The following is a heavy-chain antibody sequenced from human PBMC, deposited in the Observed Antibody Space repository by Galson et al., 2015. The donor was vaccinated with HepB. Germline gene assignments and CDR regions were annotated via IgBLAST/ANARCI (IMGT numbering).Heavy chain of an antibody. V-gene: IGHV3-74*01. Sequence: SLRLSCAASGFAFRAYWMHWVRQAPGKGLVWVSRISSDGDTTTYADSVKGRFAISRDNTKNTLYLQMHSLRAEDTALYFCARDAEMSTILDRWGQGTLVTVPS. CDR2: ISSDGDTT. D-gene: IGHD5-24*01. J-gene: IGHJ4*02. CDR1: GFAFRAYW. CDR3: ARDAEMSTILDR.